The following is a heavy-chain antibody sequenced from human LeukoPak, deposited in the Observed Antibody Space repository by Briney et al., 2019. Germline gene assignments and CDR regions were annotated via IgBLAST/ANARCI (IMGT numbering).Heavy chain of an antibody. Sequence: SETLSLTCAVSGGSISSSNWWSWVRQPPGKGLEWIGEIYHSGSTNYNPSLKSRVTISVDTSKNQFSLKLSSVTAADTAVYYCARHLVVRAARTSRNFDYWGQGTLVTVSS. D-gene: IGHD2-21*01. CDR3: ARHLVVRAARTSRNFDY. CDR1: GGSISSSNW. J-gene: IGHJ4*02. V-gene: IGHV4-4*02. CDR2: IYHSGST.